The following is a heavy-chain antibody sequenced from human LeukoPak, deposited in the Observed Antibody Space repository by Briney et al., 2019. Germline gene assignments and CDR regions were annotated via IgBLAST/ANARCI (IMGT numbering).Heavy chain of an antibody. D-gene: IGHD2-15*01. CDR3: ARDRGYCSGGTCHFSFYMDV. J-gene: IGHJ6*03. V-gene: IGHV1-18*04. Sequence: GASVKVSCKASGYTFTGYYMHWVRQAPGQGLEWMGLISAYNGNTNYAQKFQGRVTMTTDTSTSTAYMELRSLRSDDTAVYYCARDRGYCSGGTCHFSFYMDVWGKGTTVTVSS. CDR2: ISAYNGNT. CDR1: GYTFTGYY.